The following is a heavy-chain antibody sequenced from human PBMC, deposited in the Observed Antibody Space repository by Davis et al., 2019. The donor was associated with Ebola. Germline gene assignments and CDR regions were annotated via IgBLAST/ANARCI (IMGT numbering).Heavy chain of an antibody. D-gene: IGHD6-13*01. Sequence: GESLKISCAASGFTFSSYGMHWVRQAPGKGLEWVAVISYDGSNKYYADSVKGRFTISRDNSKNTLYLQMNSLRAEDTAVYYCARNDGSWYVGAVGYWGQGTLVTVSS. CDR3: ARNDGSWYVGAVGY. CDR1: GFTFSSYG. V-gene: IGHV3-30*19. CDR2: ISYDGSNK. J-gene: IGHJ4*02.